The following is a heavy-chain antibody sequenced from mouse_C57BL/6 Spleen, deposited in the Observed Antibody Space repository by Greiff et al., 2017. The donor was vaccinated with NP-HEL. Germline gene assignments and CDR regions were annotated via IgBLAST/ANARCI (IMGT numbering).Heavy chain of an antibody. J-gene: IGHJ2*01. V-gene: IGHV1-81*01. CDR2: IYPRSGNT. CDR3: ARDYGSMYYFDY. CDR1: GYTFTSYG. Sequence: QVQLKESGAELARPGASVKLSCKASGYTFTSYGISWVKQRTGQGLEWIGEIYPRSGNTYYNEKFKGKATLTADKSSSTAYMELRSLTSEDSAVYFCARDYGSMYYFDYWGQGTTLTVSS. D-gene: IGHD1-1*01.